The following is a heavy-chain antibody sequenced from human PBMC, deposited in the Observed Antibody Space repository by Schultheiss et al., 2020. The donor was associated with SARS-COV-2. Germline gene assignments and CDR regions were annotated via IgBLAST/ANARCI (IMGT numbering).Heavy chain of an antibody. Sequence: LSLSCTVSGGSISSYYWSWIRQPPGKGLEWIGYIYYSGSTNYNPSLKSRVTISVDTSKNQFSLKLSSVTAADTAVYYCARDVEAAAGTGWFDPWGQGTLVTVSS. CDR1: GGSISSYY. D-gene: IGHD6-13*01. J-gene: IGHJ5*02. CDR2: IYYSGST. CDR3: ARDVEAAAGTGWFDP. V-gene: IGHV4-59*01.